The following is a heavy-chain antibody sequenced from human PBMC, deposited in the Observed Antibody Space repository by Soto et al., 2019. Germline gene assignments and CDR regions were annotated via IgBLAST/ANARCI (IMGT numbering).Heavy chain of an antibody. V-gene: IGHV3-74*01. CDR3: ARDFLHNALWLEV. CDR2: SNSDGSIT. CDR1: GFTFNNYW. Sequence: GGSLRLSCAASGFTFNNYWMTCVSQAPGKGLVGVSRSNSDGSITSYADSVNGRFTISIENAKNTLYLQMNSLRADDTAVYYCARDFLHNALWLEVWGQATTITVAS. D-gene: IGHD3-10*01. J-gene: IGHJ6*02.